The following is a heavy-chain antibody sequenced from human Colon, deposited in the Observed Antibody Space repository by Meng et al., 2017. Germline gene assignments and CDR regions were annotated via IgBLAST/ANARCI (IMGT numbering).Heavy chain of an antibody. V-gene: IGHV4-4*02. CDR2: IAHTGRT. CDR1: GVSISTTNW. D-gene: IGHD1/OR15-1a*01. Sequence: QMLLRVSGPGLVKPSGTLSLTCAVSGVSISTTNWWTWFRQSPGKGLEWIGEIAHTGRTNYNRSLKSRVTVTMDTSKNHFSLNVTSVTAADTAVYYCGTTDINYCPIHYWGQGTLVTVSS. CDR3: GTTDINYCPIHY. J-gene: IGHJ4*02.